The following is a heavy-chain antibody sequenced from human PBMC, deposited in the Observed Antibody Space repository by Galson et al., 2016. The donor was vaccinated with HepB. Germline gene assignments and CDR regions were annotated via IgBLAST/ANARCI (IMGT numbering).Heavy chain of an antibody. J-gene: IGHJ5*02. CDR1: GFSLTTTREA. V-gene: IGHV2-5*02. CDR3: ARSFTLVRGFDP. Sequence: PALVKPTQTLTLTCTFSGFSLTTTREAVGWIRQPPGKALEWLALIYGDDDKRYSASLETRLTISRGTSENQVVLTMTNMDSFDTGTYYCARSFTLVRGFDPWGPGTLVTVTS. CDR2: IYGDDDK. D-gene: IGHD3-10*01.